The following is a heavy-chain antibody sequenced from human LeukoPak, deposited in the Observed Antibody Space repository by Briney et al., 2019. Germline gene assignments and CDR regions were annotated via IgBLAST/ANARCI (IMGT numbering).Heavy chain of an antibody. Sequence: GGSLRLSCAASGFTFSNYAMHWVRQAPGKGLEWVAVISYDGSYKYYADSVKGRFTISRDNSKNTLYLQMNSLRAEDTAVYYCARDMFGQSQYYFDYWGRGTLVTVSS. CDR1: GFTFSNYA. CDR2: ISYDGSYK. V-gene: IGHV3-30*04. CDR3: ARDMFGQSQYYFDY. J-gene: IGHJ4*02. D-gene: IGHD3-10*02.